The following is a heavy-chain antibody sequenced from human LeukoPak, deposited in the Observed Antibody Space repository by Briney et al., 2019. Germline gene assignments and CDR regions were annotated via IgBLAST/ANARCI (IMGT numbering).Heavy chain of an antibody. J-gene: IGHJ3*02. V-gene: IGHV3-21*01. CDR2: ISRSSNYI. Sequence: PGGSLRLSCVGSGFTFSTYSMTWVRQAPGKGLEWVAFISRSSNYIHYADSVKGRFTISRDNANNSLYLQMNSLRAEDTAVYYCARGRLDPYDYGGKPRGNAFDIWGQGTMVTVSS. D-gene: IGHD4-23*01. CDR1: GFTFSTYS. CDR3: ARGRLDPYDYGGKPRGNAFDI.